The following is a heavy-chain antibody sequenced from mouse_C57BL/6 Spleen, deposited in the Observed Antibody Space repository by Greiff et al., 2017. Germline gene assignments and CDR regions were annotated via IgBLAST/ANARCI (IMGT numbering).Heavy chain of an antibody. CDR1: GYTFTDYY. CDR2: INPNNGGT. CDR3: ARRYYGAMDY. Sequence: EVQLQQSGPELVKPGASVKISCKASGYTFTDYYMNWVKQSHGKSLEWIGDINPNNGGTSYNQKFKGKATLTVDKSSSTAYMVLRSLTSEDSAVYYCARRYYGAMDYWGQGTSVTVSS. D-gene: IGHD2-1*01. V-gene: IGHV1-26*01. J-gene: IGHJ4*01.